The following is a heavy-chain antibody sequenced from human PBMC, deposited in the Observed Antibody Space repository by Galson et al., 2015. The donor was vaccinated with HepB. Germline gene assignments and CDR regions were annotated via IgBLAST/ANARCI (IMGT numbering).Heavy chain of an antibody. CDR1: GYTFTGYY. CDR2: INPNSGGT. Sequence: SVKVSCKASGYTFTGYYMHWVRQAPGQGLEWMGWINPNSGGTNYAQKFQGRVTMTRDTSISTAYMELSRLRSDDTAVYYCARPRAVAGRDAFDIWGQGTMVTVSS. CDR3: ARPRAVAGRDAFDI. J-gene: IGHJ3*02. V-gene: IGHV1-2*02. D-gene: IGHD6-19*01.